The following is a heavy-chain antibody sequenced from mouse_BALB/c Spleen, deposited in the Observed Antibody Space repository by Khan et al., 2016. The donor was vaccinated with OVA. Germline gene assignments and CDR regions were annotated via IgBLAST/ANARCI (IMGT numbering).Heavy chain of an antibody. Sequence: QVQLKESGPGLVAPSQSLSITCTISGFSLTNYGVHWVRQPPGKGLEWLVVIWNDGNTAYNSALKSRRTISKDNSKSQVFLKMNSLQTDDTAMYFCARQPYYHYNIMDYWGQGTSVTVSS. CDR2: IWNDGNT. D-gene: IGHD2-10*01. CDR1: GFSLTNYG. J-gene: IGHJ4*01. V-gene: IGHV2-6-1*01. CDR3: ARQPYYHYNIMDY.